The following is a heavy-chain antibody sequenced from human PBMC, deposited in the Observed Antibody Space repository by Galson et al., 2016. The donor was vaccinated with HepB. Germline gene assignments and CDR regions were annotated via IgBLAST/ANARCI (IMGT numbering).Heavy chain of an antibody. V-gene: IGHV3-21*01. CDR3: ARGDTVGATFDY. D-gene: IGHD1-26*01. CDR2: ISNGSSYI. J-gene: IGHJ4*02. Sequence: SLRLSCAASGFTFSSYSMNWVRQAPGKGLEWVSSISNGSSYIYYADSVKGRFTISRDNAKNSLYLQMNSLRAEDTAVYYCARGDTVGATFDYWGQGTLVTVSS. CDR1: GFTFSSYS.